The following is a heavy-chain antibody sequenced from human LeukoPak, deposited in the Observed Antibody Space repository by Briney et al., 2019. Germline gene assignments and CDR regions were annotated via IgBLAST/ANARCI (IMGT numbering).Heavy chain of an antibody. D-gene: IGHD6-19*01. CDR2: INTDGSTT. J-gene: IGHJ4*02. Sequence: PGGSLRLSCAASGFTFSDYWMHWVRQAPGKGLVWVSRINTDGSTTSYADSVKGRFTISRDNAKNTLYLQMNSLRAEDTAVYYCARSEQWLVYTNWGQGTLVTVSS. CDR3: ARSEQWLVYTN. V-gene: IGHV3-74*01. CDR1: GFTFSDYW.